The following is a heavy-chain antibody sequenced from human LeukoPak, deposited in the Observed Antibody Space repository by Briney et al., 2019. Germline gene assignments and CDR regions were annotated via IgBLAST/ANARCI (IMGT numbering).Heavy chain of an antibody. CDR1: GITFSSYS. V-gene: IGHV3-48*01. Sequence: GGSLRLSCGASGITFSSYSMNWVRQAPGKGLEWVSYISSSGSTKYYADSVKGRFTISRDNARNSLYLQMNSLRAEDTAVYYCARHIPFDCWGQGTLVTVSS. CDR2: ISSSGSTK. CDR3: ARHIPFDC. D-gene: IGHD2-21*01. J-gene: IGHJ4*02.